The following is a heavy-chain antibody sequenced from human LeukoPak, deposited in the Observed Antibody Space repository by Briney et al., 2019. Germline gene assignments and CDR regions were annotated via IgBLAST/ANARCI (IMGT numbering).Heavy chain of an antibody. J-gene: IGHJ4*02. CDR2: VHYSGIT. Sequence: SETLSLTCTVSGGSISSYYWSWIRQPPGKGLEWIGYVHYSGITNYNPSLKSRATISVDTSKNQFSLKLSSVTAADTAVYYCARHISYGGDSAFGYWGQGILVTVSS. V-gene: IGHV4-59*08. D-gene: IGHD4-23*01. CDR3: ARHISYGGDSAFGY. CDR1: GGSISSYY.